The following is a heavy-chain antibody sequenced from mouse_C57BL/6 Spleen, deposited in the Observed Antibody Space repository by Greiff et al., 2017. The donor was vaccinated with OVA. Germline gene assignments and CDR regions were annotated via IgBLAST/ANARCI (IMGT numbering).Heavy chain of an antibody. CDR3: ARYDGYYWYFDV. J-gene: IGHJ1*03. Sequence: VQLQQSVAELVRPGASVKLSCTASGFNIKNTYMPWVKQRPEQGLEWIGRIDPANGNTKYAPKFQGKATITADTSSNTAYLQLSSLTSEDTAIYYCARYDGYYWYFDVWGTGTTVTVSS. V-gene: IGHV14-3*01. CDR1: GFNIKNTY. CDR2: IDPANGNT. D-gene: IGHD2-3*01.